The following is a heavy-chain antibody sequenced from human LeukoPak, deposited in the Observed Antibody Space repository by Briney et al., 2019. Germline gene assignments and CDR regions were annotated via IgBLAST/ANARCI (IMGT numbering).Heavy chain of an antibody. J-gene: IGHJ4*02. Sequence: PGGSLRLSCAASGFTFNTYGMSWVRQAPGKGLEWVSAISGSGGSTYYADSVKGRFTISRDNSKNTLYLQMNSLRAEDTAVYYCAKDSYYDSSGYYLFDYWGQGTLVTVSS. CDR1: GFTFNTYG. V-gene: IGHV3-23*01. CDR3: AKDSYYDSSGYYLFDY. D-gene: IGHD3-22*01. CDR2: ISGSGGST.